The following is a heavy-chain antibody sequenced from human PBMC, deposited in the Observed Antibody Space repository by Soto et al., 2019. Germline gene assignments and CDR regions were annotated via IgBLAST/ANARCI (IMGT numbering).Heavy chain of an antibody. CDR2: IWYDGSNK. CDR1: GFTFSSYG. V-gene: IGHV3-33*01. D-gene: IGHD6-19*01. CDR3: AGDRYSSAWDDLDY. J-gene: IGHJ4*02. Sequence: QVQLVESGGGVVQPGRSLRLSCAASGFTFSSYGMHCVRQAPGKGLEWVAVIWYDGSNKYYADYVKGRFTISRDNSKNTLYLKMNRLRADETAVYYCAGDRYSSAWDDLDYWGQGTLVTVSS.